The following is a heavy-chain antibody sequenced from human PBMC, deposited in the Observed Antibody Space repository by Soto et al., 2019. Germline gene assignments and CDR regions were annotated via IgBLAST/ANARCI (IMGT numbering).Heavy chain of an antibody. V-gene: IGHV3-53*01. Sequence: QPGGSLRLSCAASGFTVSSNYMSWVRQAPGRGLEWVSVIYSGGSTYYADSVKGRFTISRDNSKNTLYLQMNSLRAEDTAVYYCARSEVRGVNVFDYWGQGTLVTVSS. CDR3: ARSEVRGVNVFDY. CDR2: IYSGGST. D-gene: IGHD3-10*01. CDR1: GFTVSSNY. J-gene: IGHJ4*02.